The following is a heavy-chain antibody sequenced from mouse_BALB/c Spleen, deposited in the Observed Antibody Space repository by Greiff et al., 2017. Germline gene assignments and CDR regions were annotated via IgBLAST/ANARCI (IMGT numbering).Heavy chain of an antibody. CDR3: ARLGLHWYFDV. D-gene: IGHD4-1*01. CDR1: GFSLTSYG. CDR2: IWSGGST. Sequence: VQVVESGPGLVQPSQSLSITCTVSGFSLTSYGVHWVRQSPGKGLEWLGVIWSGGSTDYNAAFISRLSISKDNSKSQVFFKMNSLQANDTAIYYCARLGLHWYFDVWGAGTTVTVSS. V-gene: IGHV2-2*02. J-gene: IGHJ1*01.